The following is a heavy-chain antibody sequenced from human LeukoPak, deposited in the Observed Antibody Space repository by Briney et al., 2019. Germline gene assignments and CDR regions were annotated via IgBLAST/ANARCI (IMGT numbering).Heavy chain of an antibody. CDR1: GFVLRGYW. CDR2: ISGDGTTT. Sequence: GGSLRLSCTVSGFVLRGYWMHWVRQAPGKGLVWVSRISGDGTTTNYADSVKGRFTISRDNDKNTLYLQMNSLRAEDTAVYYCGQSSPVLLWSWGQGTLVTVSS. D-gene: IGHD3-10*01. CDR3: GQSSPVLLWS. J-gene: IGHJ5*02. V-gene: IGHV3-74*01.